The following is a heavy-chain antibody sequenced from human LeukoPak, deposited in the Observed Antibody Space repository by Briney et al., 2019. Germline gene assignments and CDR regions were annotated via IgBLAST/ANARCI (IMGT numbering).Heavy chain of an antibody. V-gene: IGHV4-39*01. D-gene: IGHD7-27*01. CDR2: IYYSGST. J-gene: IGHJ4*02. CDR1: GGSISSSSYY. Sequence: TSETLSLTCTVSGGSISSSSYYWGWIRQPPGKGLEWIGSIYYSGSTYYNPSLKSRVTISVDTSKNQFSLKLSSVTAADTAVYYCARNTPINWGMRYFDYWGQGALVTVSS. CDR3: ARNTPINWGMRYFDY.